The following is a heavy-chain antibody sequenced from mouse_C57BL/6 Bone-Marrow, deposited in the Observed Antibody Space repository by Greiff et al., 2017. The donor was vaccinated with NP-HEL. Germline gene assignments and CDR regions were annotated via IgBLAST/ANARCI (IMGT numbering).Heavy chain of an antibody. V-gene: IGHV3-6*01. Sequence: EVQVVESGPGLVKPSQSLSLTCSVTGYSITSGYYWNWIRQFPGNKLEWMGYISYDGSNNYNPSLKNRISITRDTSKNQFFLKLNSVTTEDTATYYCARSNYGGFAYWGQGTLVTVSA. J-gene: IGHJ3*01. CDR3: ARSNYGGFAY. CDR2: ISYDGSN. D-gene: IGHD2-5*01. CDR1: GYSITSGYY.